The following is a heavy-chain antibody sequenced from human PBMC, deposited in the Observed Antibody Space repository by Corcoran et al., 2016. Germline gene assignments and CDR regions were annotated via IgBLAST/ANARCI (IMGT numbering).Heavy chain of an antibody. D-gene: IGHD1-26*01. CDR3: ARTPRYGGKYDDGLDA. CDR1: GFSLSTSAMC. Sequence: QVTLRESGPAQVKPTQTLTLTCTFSGFSLSTSAMCVSWIRQPPGDALEWLALIDWLDNKYYTTSLKPRLTSAKDTSKDQVVLTMTNMDPVDTATYYCARTPRYGGKYDDGLDAWGQGTEVTGSS. V-gene: IGHV2-70*01. J-gene: IGHJ6*02. CDR2: IDWLDNK.